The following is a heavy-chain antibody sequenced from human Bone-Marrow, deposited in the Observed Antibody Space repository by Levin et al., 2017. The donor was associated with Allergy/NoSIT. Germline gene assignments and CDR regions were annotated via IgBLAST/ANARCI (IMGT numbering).Heavy chain of an antibody. CDR3: ARDQWLRESYYFDY. J-gene: IGHJ4*02. Sequence: GESLKISCLASGFTFNDYGMHWVRQAPGRGLEWVAVVADDGVNKYYASSLKGRFTVSRDNSKNTLYLDMNSLRPEDTAVYFCARDQWLRESYYFDYWGQGTLVTVSS. CDR1: GFTFNDYG. V-gene: IGHV3-30*03. D-gene: IGHD5-12*01. CDR2: VADDGVNK.